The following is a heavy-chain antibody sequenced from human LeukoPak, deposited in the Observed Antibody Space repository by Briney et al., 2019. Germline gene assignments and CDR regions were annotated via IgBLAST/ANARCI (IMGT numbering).Heavy chain of an antibody. J-gene: IGHJ5*02. V-gene: IGHV1-2*02. Sequence: MGWINPNSGGTNYAQKFQGRVTMTRDTSISTAYMELSRLRSDDTAVYYCASTTTKWHWFDPWGQGTLVTVSS. CDR3: ASTTTKWHWFDP. D-gene: IGHD4-17*01. CDR2: INPNSGGT.